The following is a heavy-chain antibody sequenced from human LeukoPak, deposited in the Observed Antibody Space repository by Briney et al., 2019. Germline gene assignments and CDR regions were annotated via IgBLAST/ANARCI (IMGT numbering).Heavy chain of an antibody. CDR2: IYTSGST. J-gene: IGHJ4*02. V-gene: IGHV4-61*02. CDR3: ARVGATLFDY. D-gene: IGHD1-26*01. Sequence: PSETLSLXCTVSGGSISSGSYYWSWIRQPAGKGLEWIGRIYTSGSTNYNPSLKSRVTISVDTSKNQFSLKLSSVTAADTAVYYCARVGATLFDYWGQGTLVTVSS. CDR1: GGSISSGSYY.